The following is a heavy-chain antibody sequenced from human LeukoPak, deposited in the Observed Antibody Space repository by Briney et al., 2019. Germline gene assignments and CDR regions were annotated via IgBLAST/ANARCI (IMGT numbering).Heavy chain of an antibody. J-gene: IGHJ4*02. Sequence: GGSLRLSCAVSGFPFSRFYMSWISQAPGKGLEWISYIGLSGSPLDYADSVKGRFTISRDNAKNSLYLDMNSLRAEDTAVYYCARKDFSSGAFPYWGQGTLVTVSS. V-gene: IGHV3-11*04. CDR2: IGLSGSPL. CDR3: ARKDFSSGAFPY. CDR1: GFPFSRFY. D-gene: IGHD3-22*01.